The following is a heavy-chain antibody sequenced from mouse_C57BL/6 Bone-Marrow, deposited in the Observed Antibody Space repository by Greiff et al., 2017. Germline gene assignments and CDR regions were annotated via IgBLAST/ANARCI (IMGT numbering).Heavy chain of an antibody. CDR2: IYPGGGST. D-gene: IGHD2-5*01. CDR1: GYTFTNYW. J-gene: IGHJ4*01. Sequence: QVQLQQSGAELVRPGTSVKMSCKASGYTFTNYWIGWAKQRPGHGLEWIGDIYPGGGSTNYNEKFKGKATLTADKSSSTAYMQFSSLTSEDSAIYYCARSGHSTLYAMDYWGQGTSVTVSS. V-gene: IGHV1-63*01. CDR3: ARSGHSTLYAMDY.